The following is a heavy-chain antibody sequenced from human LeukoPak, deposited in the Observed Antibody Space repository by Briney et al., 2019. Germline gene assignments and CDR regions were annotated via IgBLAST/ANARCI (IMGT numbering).Heavy chain of an antibody. D-gene: IGHD3-22*01. Sequence: PGGSLRLSCAASGFTFSSYAMRWVRRAPGKGREWGSGISGSCSDTYCADPVKDRFTVSRDNSKHTLYLQMVRVRGGAAAAYYCPRDRPNYYGSDGHYYRRDGDYWGRGPLVRVSS. V-gene: IGHV3-23*01. J-gene: IGHJ4*02. CDR3: PRDRPNYYGSDGHYYRRDGDY. CDR2: ISGSCSDT. CDR1: GFTFSSYA.